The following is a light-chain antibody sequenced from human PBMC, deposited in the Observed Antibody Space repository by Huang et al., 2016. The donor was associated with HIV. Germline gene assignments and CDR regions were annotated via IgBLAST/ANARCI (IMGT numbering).Light chain of an antibody. Sequence: EVVLTQSPPTLSLSPGETGTLSGRASQSVATYLSWYQQRPGQGPRLLIYDTSYRAPGVPARFSGTGSGTDFTLTISSLEPEDLAIYYCQQRSNWPLTFGGGTKVEI. CDR1: QSVATY. V-gene: IGKV3-11*01. CDR3: QQRSNWPLT. J-gene: IGKJ4*01. CDR2: DTS.